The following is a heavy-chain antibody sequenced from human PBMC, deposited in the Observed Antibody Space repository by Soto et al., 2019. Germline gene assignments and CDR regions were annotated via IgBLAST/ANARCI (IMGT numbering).Heavy chain of an antibody. V-gene: IGHV1-3*01. D-gene: IGHD2-15*01. Sequence: QVQLVQSGAEVKKPGASVKVSCKASGYTFTKYAMHWVRQAPGQRLEWMGWINGDNGNTKYSQKFQGRVTITRDTSASTAYMELSSLRSEDTAAYYCARGEGYCSGGTCYRWFDPWGQGTLVTVS. J-gene: IGHJ5*02. CDR2: INGDNGNT. CDR3: ARGEGYCSGGTCYRWFDP. CDR1: GYTFTKYA.